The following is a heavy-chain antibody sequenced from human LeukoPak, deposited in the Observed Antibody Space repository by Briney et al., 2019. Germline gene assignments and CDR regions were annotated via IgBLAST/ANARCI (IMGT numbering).Heavy chain of an antibody. V-gene: IGHV1-2*02. J-gene: IGHJ4*02. CDR3: ARVRDSGWYRYFDY. CDR1: GYTFTGYY. D-gene: IGHD6-19*01. CDR2: INPNSGGT. Sequence: ASVKVSCKASGYTFTGYYMHWVRQAPGQGLEWMGWINPNSGGTNYAQKFQGRVTMTRDTSISTAYMELSRLRSDDTAVYYCARVRDSGWYRYFDYWGQGTLVTVSS.